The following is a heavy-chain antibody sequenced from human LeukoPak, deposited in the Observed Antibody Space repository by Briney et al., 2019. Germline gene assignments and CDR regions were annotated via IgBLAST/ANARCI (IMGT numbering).Heavy chain of an antibody. J-gene: IGHJ6*03. CDR3: ARGSNYVSDYYFDV. V-gene: IGHV4-34*01. CDR2: VNHEGDS. CDR1: GVSLRGYY. Sequence: SETLSLTCAVYGVSLRGYYWSWIRQSPEKGLEWIGEVNHEGDSIYSPSLKSRLTVSVDMSKNQFSLNLRSVTAADAAVYFCARGSNYVSDYYFDVWGKGTTVIVS. D-gene: IGHD4-11*01.